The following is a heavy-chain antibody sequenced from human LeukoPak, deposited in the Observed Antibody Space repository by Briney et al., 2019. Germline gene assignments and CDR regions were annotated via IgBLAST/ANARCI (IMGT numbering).Heavy chain of an antibody. CDR3: ARGGTSSGSYIFRS. Sequence: TSETLSLTCTVSGGSISSYYWSWIRQPPGKGLEWIGYIYYSGSTNYSPSLKSRVTISVDTSKNQFSLKLSSVTAADTAVYYCARGGTSSGSYIFRSWGQGTLVTVSS. J-gene: IGHJ5*02. V-gene: IGHV4-59*08. D-gene: IGHD3-10*01. CDR1: GGSISSYY. CDR2: IYYSGST.